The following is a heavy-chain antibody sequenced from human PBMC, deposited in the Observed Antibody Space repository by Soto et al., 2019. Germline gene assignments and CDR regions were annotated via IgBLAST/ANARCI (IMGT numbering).Heavy chain of an antibody. CDR1: GVTFSSYT. Sequence: QVQLVQSGAEVKKPGSSVKVSCKASGVTFSSYTISWVRQAPGQGREWMGRIIPVLGIANYAQKFQGRVTITADKSTSTAYMELSSLRSEDTAVYYCTSGGSSSPYYYYYMDVWGKGTTVTVSS. D-gene: IGHD6-6*01. V-gene: IGHV1-69*02. J-gene: IGHJ6*03. CDR3: TSGGSSSPYYYYYMDV. CDR2: IIPVLGIA.